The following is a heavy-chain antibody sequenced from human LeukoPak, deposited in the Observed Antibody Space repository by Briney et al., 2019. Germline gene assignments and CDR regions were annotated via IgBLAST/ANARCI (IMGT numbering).Heavy chain of an antibody. CDR2: IKQDGSEK. D-gene: IGHD2/OR15-2a*01. CDR3: AREGRGQIDDAFDI. CDR1: GFTFSSYW. V-gene: IGHV3-7*01. Sequence: GGSLRLSCAASGFTFSSYWMSWVRQAPGKGLEWVANIKQDGSEKYYVDSVKGRFTTSRDNAKNSLYLQMNSLRAEDTAVYYCAREGRGQIDDAFDIWGQGTMVTVSS. J-gene: IGHJ3*02.